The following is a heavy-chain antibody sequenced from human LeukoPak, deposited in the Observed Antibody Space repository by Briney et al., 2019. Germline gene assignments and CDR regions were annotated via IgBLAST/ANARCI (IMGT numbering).Heavy chain of an antibody. J-gene: IGHJ6*03. D-gene: IGHD3-3*01. V-gene: IGHV3-48*03. CDR2: IDFIGSTI. Sequence: GSLRLSCAASGFTFSNFEMNWVRQAPGKGLEWVSYIDFIGSTIYYADSVKGRFTISRDNARNSLSLQMISLRAEDTAVYYCARGFGVAYYYYSMDVWGKGTTVTVSS. CDR1: GFTFSNFE. CDR3: ARGFGVAYYYYSMDV.